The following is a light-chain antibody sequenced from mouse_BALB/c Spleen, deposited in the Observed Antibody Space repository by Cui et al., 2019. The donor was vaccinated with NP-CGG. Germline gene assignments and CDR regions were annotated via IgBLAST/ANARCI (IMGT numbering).Light chain of an antibody. CDR2: GTN. J-gene: IGLJ1*01. V-gene: IGLV1*01. CDR3: ALWYSNHWV. CDR1: IGAVTTNNY. Sequence: QAVVTQESALTTLPGETVTLTCRSSIGAVTTNNYANWVQEKPDHLFTVLIGGTNNRVPGVPARFSGSLIGDKAVLTITGAQTEDEAIYFCALWYSNHWVFGGGTKLTVL.